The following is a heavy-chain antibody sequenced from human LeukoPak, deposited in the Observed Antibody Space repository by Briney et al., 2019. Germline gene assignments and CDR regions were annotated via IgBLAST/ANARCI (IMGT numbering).Heavy chain of an antibody. V-gene: IGHV3-33*01. CDR2: IWYDGSNK. CDR1: GFIFSSYG. CDR3: ARSVYQLPQNYYYYGVDV. D-gene: IGHD2-2*01. J-gene: IGHJ6*02. Sequence: GRSLRLSCAAPGFIFSSYGMHWVRQAPDKGLEWVAVIWYDGSNKYYADSVKGRFTISRDNSKNTLYLQMNSLRAEDTAVYYCARSVYQLPQNYYYYGVDVWGQGTTVTVSS.